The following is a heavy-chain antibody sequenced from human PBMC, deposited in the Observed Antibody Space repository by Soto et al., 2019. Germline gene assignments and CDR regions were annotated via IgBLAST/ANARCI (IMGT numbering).Heavy chain of an antibody. CDR3: ARDGRWARYYYYYGMDV. V-gene: IGHV3-74*01. D-gene: IGHD1-26*01. CDR2: INSDGSST. J-gene: IGHJ6*02. CDR1: GFTFSSYW. Sequence: GGSLRLSCAASGFTFSSYWMHWVRQAPGKGLVWVSRINSDGSSTSYADSVKGRFTISRDNAKNTLYLQMNSLRAEDTAVYYCARDGRWARYYYYYGMDVWGQGTTVTVSS.